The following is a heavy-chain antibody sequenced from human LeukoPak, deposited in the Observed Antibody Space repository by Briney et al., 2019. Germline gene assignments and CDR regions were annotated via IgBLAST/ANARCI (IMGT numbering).Heavy chain of an antibody. D-gene: IGHD6-6*01. V-gene: IGHV1-18*01. J-gene: IGHJ4*02. Sequence: GASVKVSCKASGYAFTSYGISWVRQAPGQGLEWMGWISAYNGNTNYAQKLQGRVTMTTDTSTSTAYMELRSLRSDDTAVYYCARGARLSSSSAFDYWGQGTLVTVSS. CDR2: ISAYNGNT. CDR1: GYAFTSYG. CDR3: ARGARLSSSSAFDY.